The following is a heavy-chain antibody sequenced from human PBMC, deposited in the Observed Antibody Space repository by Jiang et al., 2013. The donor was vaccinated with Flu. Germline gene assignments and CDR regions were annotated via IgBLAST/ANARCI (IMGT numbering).Heavy chain of an antibody. V-gene: IGHV4-39*02. CDR1: GGSISSGPYW. J-gene: IGHJ4*02. CDR3: ARDDKRGYSDYEPDY. CDR2: INSRGVT. Sequence: GSGLVKPSETLSLTCTVSGGSISSGPYWWVWVRQPPGKGLEWVASINSRGVTFYTSSLPSRLTMSIETSTNQFVVKLNSVTAADTAVYYCARDDKRGYSDYEPDYWGQGTLVTVSS. D-gene: IGHD5-12*01.